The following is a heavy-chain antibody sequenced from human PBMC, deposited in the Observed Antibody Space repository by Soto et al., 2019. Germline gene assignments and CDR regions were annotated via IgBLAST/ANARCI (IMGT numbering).Heavy chain of an antibody. CDR3: ATEGDFLIGYV. Sequence: GGSLRLSCAASGFTFSSYAMSWVRQAPGKGLEWVSAISGSGGSTDSVDSVKGRFTISRDNAKNSLYLQMNSLRVEDTAMYYCATEGDFLIGYVWGQGTMVTVSS. CDR2: ISGSGGST. CDR1: GFTFSSYA. J-gene: IGHJ3*01. V-gene: IGHV3-23*01. D-gene: IGHD2-21*02.